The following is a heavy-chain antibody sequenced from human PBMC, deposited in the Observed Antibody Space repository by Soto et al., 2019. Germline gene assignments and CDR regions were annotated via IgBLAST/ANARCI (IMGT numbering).Heavy chain of an antibody. CDR2: ISNTGGGT. CDR3: AKDRLAGNFDY. Sequence: GSLRLSCAASGFTFNNYAMNWVRQAPGMGLEWVATISNTGGGTYYADSVKGRFTISRDNSKNTLYLQMSSLRVEDTAVYYCAKDRLAGNFDYRGQGTQVTVSS. CDR1: GFTFNNYA. V-gene: IGHV3-23*01. J-gene: IGHJ4*02.